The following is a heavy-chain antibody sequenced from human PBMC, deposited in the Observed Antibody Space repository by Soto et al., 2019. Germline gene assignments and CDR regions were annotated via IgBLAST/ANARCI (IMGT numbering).Heavy chain of an antibody. D-gene: IGHD6-13*01. CDR2: AYHNGLT. V-gene: IGHV4-4*02. J-gene: IGHJ5*02. CDR3: ARGGGIAAAGRSGDWFDP. CDR1: GDSITSNVW. Sequence: PSETLSLTCAVSGDSITSNVWWSWIRQSPGKGLEWIGEAYHNGLTNYNPSLKSRVTMSTDTSKNQFSLKLTSVTAADTAVYYCARGGGIAAAGRSGDWFDPWGQGTLVTVSS.